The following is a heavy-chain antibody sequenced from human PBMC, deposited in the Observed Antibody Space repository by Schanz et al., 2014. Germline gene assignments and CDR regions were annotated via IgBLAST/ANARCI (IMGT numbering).Heavy chain of an antibody. J-gene: IGHJ4*02. CDR2: ISYDGSNK. V-gene: IGHV3-30-3*01. Sequence: QVQLVESGGGVVQPGRSLRLSCAAYGFTLSSYAMHWVRQAPGKGLEWVAVISYDGSNKYYADSVKGRFTISRDNSKNALYLQMNTLRAEDTAGYYCARPRFDYGEVDYWGQGTLVTVSS. CDR3: ARPRFDYGEVDY. D-gene: IGHD4-17*01. CDR1: GFTLSSYA.